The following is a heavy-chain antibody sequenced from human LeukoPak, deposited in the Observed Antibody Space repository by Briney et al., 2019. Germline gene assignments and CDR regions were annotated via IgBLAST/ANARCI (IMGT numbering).Heavy chain of an antibody. V-gene: IGHV3-30-3*01. CDR1: GFTVSSYA. CDR2: ISYDGSNK. CDR3: ASAYSYGFRY. J-gene: IGHJ4*02. Sequence: GGSLTPAWAASGFTVSSYAMQWVRQAPGKGLEWVAVISYDGSNKYYADSVKGRFTISRDNSKNTLYLQMNSLRAEDTAVYYCASAYSYGFRYWGQGTLVTVSS. D-gene: IGHD5-18*01.